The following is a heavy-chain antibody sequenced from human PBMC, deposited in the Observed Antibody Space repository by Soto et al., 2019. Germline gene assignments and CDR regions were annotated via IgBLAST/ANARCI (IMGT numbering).Heavy chain of an antibody. CDR1: GGSISDYY. J-gene: IGHJ4*02. CDR2: IYYTGST. Sequence: QVQLQESGPGLVKPSETLSLTCTVSGGSISDYYWSWIRQPPGKGLEWVGYIYYTGSTTYNPSLPTRLPSSAETSKNQFSLKLRSVSAADPAVSYCARLGRWLQALDSWGQGTLVTVSS. D-gene: IGHD5-12*01. CDR3: ARLGRWLQALDS. V-gene: IGHV4-59*08.